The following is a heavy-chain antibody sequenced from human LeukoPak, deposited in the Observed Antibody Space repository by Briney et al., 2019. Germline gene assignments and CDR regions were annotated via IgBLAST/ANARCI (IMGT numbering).Heavy chain of an antibody. Sequence: SVKVSCKASGATFISYAMSWVRQAPGQGLEWMGGIIPIFGTANYAQKFQGRVTITADESTSTAYMELSSLRSEDTAVYYCARGPAFFWLDDWGQGTLVTVSS. V-gene: IGHV1-69*13. CDR2: IIPIFGTA. CDR1: GATFISYA. D-gene: IGHD3-3*01. CDR3: ARGPAFFWLDD. J-gene: IGHJ5*02.